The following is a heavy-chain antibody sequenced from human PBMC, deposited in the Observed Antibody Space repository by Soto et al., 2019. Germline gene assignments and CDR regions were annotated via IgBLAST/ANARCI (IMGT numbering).Heavy chain of an antibody. CDR2: MNEDGGTT. D-gene: IGHD3-10*01. CDR1: GFTFSSYW. Sequence: PGGSLRLSCAASGFTFSSYWMHWVRQAPGKGLVWVSRMNEDGGTTDYADSVKGRFTISRDNAKNKLYLQMNSLRVEDTAVYYCASDLSGRADVWGQGTTVTVSS. J-gene: IGHJ6*02. CDR3: ASDLSGRADV. V-gene: IGHV3-74*01.